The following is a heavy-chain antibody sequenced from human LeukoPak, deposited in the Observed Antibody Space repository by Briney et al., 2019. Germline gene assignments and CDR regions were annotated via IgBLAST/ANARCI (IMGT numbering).Heavy chain of an antibody. J-gene: IGHJ4*02. CDR3: AREVGGIAARPGYFDY. CDR1: GGSISSGGYY. V-gene: IGHV4-31*03. Sequence: SETLPLTCTVSGGSISSGGYYWSWIRQHPGKGLEWIGYIYYSGSTYYNPSLKSRVTISVDTSKNQFSLKLSSVTAADTAVYYCAREVGGIAARPGYFDYWGQGTLVTVSS. CDR2: IYYSGST. D-gene: IGHD6-6*01.